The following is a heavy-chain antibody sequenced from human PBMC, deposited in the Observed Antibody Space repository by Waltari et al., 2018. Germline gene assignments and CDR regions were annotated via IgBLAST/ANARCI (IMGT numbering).Heavy chain of an antibody. CDR3: ARLRRSGVVIRQVFDY. J-gene: IGHJ4*02. CDR1: GGSISSSSYY. CDR2: IYYSGST. V-gene: IGHV4-39*01. D-gene: IGHD3-3*01. Sequence: QLQLQESGPGLVKPSETLSLTCTVSGGSISSSSYYWGWIRPPPGKGLEWIGSIYYSGSTYYNPSLKSRVTISVDTSKNQFSLKLSSVTAADTAVYYCARLRRSGVVIRQVFDYWGQGTLVTVSS.